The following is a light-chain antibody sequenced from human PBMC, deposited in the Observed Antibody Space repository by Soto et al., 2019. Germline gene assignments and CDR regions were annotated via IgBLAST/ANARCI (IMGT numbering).Light chain of an antibody. J-gene: IGLJ2*01. CDR3: CSYAGSSTFDVV. CDR2: EGS. CDR1: SSDVGSYNL. V-gene: IGLV2-23*03. Sequence: QSALTQPASVSGSPGQSITISCTGTSSDVGSYNLVSWYQQHPGKAHKLMIYEGSKRPSGVSNRFSGSKSGNTASLTISGLQAEDEADYYCCSYAGSSTFDVVFGGGTKVTVL.